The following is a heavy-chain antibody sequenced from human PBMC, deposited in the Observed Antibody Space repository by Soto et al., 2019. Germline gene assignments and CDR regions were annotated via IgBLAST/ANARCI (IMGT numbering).Heavy chain of an antibody. V-gene: IGHV3-23*01. CDR2: ISSSGDSA. CDR1: GFIFSTYA. CDR3: APDRGYGVFDAVDI. Sequence: GGSLRLSCAASGFIFSTYAMNWVRQAPGKGLEWVSAISSSGDSAYYAESVRGRFTISRDNSINTLYLQMRSLRPEDTAVYYCAPDRGYGVFDAVDIWGQGTMVTVSS. J-gene: IGHJ3*02. D-gene: IGHD4-17*01.